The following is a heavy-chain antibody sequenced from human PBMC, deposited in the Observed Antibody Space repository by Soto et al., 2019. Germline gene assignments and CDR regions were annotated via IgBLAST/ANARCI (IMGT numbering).Heavy chain of an antibody. CDR3: ARAEAYYYMYG. Sequence: SXTLSLTCAVYGGSLSGYSWSWIRQPPGKGLEWIGEINHSGSTNYNPSLKSRVTISVDTSKNQFSLKLSSVTAADTAVYYCARAEAYYYMYGWGKGTTVTVSS. CDR2: INHSGST. V-gene: IGHV4-34*01. J-gene: IGHJ6*03. CDR1: GGSLSGYS.